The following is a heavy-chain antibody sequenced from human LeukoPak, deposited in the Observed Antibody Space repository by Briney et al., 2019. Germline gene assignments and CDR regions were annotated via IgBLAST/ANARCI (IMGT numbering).Heavy chain of an antibody. CDR1: GYSFTSSW. J-gene: IGHJ6*02. D-gene: IGHD3-22*01. Sequence: GESLQISCKGSGYSFTSSWIGWVGQMPGKGLGWLGFIYLGDSDTRYSPSFQGQVTISADKSISTAYLQWSSLKASDTAMYYCARLPHYYDSSGYYYYGMDVWGQGTTVTVSS. CDR2: IYLGDSDT. V-gene: IGHV5-51*01. CDR3: ARLPHYYDSSGYYYYGMDV.